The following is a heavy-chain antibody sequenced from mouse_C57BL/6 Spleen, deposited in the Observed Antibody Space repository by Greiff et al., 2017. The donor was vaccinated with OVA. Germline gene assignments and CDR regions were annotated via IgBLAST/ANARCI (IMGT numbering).Heavy chain of an antibody. Sequence: EVKLMESGGGLVKPGGSLKLSCAASGFTFSDYGMHWVRQAPEKGLEWVAYISSGSSTIYYADTVKGRFTISRDNAKNTLFLQMTSLRSEDTAMYYCAIYYYGSSYGYFDVWGTGTTVTVSS. CDR2: ISSGSSTI. CDR3: AIYYYGSSYGYFDV. CDR1: GFTFSDYG. J-gene: IGHJ1*03. D-gene: IGHD1-1*01. V-gene: IGHV5-17*01.